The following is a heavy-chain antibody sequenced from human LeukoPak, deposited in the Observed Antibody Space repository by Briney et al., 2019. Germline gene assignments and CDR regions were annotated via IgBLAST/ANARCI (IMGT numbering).Heavy chain of an antibody. D-gene: IGHD5-12*01. CDR2: IIPIFGTA. V-gene: IGHV1-69*01. J-gene: IGHJ4*02. Sequence: SVKVSCKASGGTFSSYAISWVRQAPGQGLEWMGGIIPIFGTANYAQKFQGRVTITADESTSTAYMELSNLRSEDTAVYYCARSGGYSGYDPPFDYWGQGTLVTVSS. CDR3: ARSGGYSGYDPPFDY. CDR1: GGTFSSYA.